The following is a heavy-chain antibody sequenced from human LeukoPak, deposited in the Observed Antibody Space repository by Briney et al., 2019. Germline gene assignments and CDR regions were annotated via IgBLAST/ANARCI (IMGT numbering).Heavy chain of an antibody. D-gene: IGHD3-10*01. V-gene: IGHV3-30*18. CDR2: ISYDGSNK. CDR1: GFTFSSYG. J-gene: IGHJ4*02. Sequence: GRSLRLSCVASGFTFSSYGMHWVRQAPGKGLEWVAVISYDGSNKYYADSVKGRFTISRDNSKNTLYLQMNSLRAEDTAVYYCAKDGIELWFGELPSNWGQGTLVTVSS. CDR3: AKDGIELWFGELPSN.